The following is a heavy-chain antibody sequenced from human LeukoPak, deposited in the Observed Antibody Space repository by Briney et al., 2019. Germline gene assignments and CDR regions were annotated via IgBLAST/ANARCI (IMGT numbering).Heavy chain of an antibody. CDR3: ATGSSSPYYYYGMDV. CDR2: ISYDGSNK. D-gene: IGHD3-10*01. Sequence: GGSLRLSCAASGFIFSSYGTHWVRQAPGKGLEWVAVISYDGSNKYYADSVKGRFTISRDNSKNTLYLQMNSLRAEDTAVYYCATGSSSPYYYYGMDVWGKGTTVTVSS. CDR1: GFIFSSYG. V-gene: IGHV3-30*03. J-gene: IGHJ6*04.